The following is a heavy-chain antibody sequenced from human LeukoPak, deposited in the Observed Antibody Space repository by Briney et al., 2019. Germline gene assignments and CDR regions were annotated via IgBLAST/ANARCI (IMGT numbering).Heavy chain of an antibody. D-gene: IGHD6-13*01. CDR1: GFTFNNYA. Sequence: GGSLRLSCAASGFTFNNYAINSVRQAPGKVLEWVAVISYDGSNKYYADSVKGRFTISRDSSKSTMYLQMNSLRAEDTAVYYCAKLYSSSWWHYWEQGTLVHVSS. J-gene: IGHJ4*02. CDR2: ISYDGSNK. V-gene: IGHV3-30*18. CDR3: AKLYSSSWWHY.